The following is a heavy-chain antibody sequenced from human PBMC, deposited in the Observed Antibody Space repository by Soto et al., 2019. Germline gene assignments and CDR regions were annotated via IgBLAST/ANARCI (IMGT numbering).Heavy chain of an antibody. CDR3: ARSREYSFGYKSPFDL. V-gene: IGHV5-51*01. J-gene: IGHJ3*01. CDR2: IYPADSDT. CDR1: GYNFKNWW. D-gene: IGHD5-18*01. Sequence: EVQLMQSGSEVKKPGESLTISCEASGYNFKNWWIVWVRQMPGKGLECMGIIYPADSDTRYSPSFQGQVTISADKSISTAYLQWNSQKASDTAIYYCARSREYSFGYKSPFDLWGQGTTVTVSS.